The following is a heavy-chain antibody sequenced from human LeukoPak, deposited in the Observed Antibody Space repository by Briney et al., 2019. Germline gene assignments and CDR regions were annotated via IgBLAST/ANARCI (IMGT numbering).Heavy chain of an antibody. V-gene: IGHV4-34*01. CDR3: ARMYYYGSGSYYRVGYWFDP. CDR1: GGSFSGYY. D-gene: IGHD3-10*01. Sequence: SETLSLTCAVYGGSFSGYYWSWIRQPPGKGLEWIGEINHSGSTNYSPSLKSRVTISVDTSKNQFSLKLSSVTAADTAVYYCARMYYYGSGSYYRVGYWFDPWGQGTLVTVSS. J-gene: IGHJ5*02. CDR2: INHSGST.